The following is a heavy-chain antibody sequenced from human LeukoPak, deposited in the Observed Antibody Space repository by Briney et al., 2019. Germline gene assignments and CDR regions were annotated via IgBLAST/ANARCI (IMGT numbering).Heavy chain of an antibody. CDR2: IYYSGST. Sequence: SETLSLTCTVSGGSISSGDYYWSWIRQPPGKGLEWIGSIYYSGSTFHYNPSLKSRLIISVDTSKNQFSLKLSSVTAADTAVYYCARRNYDIFAFDIWGQGTMVTVSS. CDR1: GGSISSGDYY. J-gene: IGHJ3*02. D-gene: IGHD3-22*01. V-gene: IGHV4-30-4*02. CDR3: ARRNYDIFAFDI.